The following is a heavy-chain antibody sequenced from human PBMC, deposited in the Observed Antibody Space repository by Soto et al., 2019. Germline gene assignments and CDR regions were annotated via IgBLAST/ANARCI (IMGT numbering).Heavy chain of an antibody. CDR3: ARERTFYCSGGSCYSGWFDP. CDR2: INPSGGST. D-gene: IGHD2-15*01. Sequence: ASVKVSCKASGYTFTSYYMHWVRQAPGQGLEWMGIINPSGGSTSYAQKFQGRVTMTRDTSTSTVYMELSSLRSEDTAVYYCARERTFYCSGGSCYSGWFDPWGQGTLVTV. CDR1: GYTFTSYY. V-gene: IGHV1-46*01. J-gene: IGHJ5*02.